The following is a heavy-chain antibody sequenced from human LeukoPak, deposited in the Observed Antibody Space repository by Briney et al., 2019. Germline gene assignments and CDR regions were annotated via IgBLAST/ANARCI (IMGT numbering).Heavy chain of an antibody. CDR2: INSDGSST. CDR1: GFTFSSYW. Sequence: GGSLRLSCAASGFTFSSYWMHWVRQAPGKGLVWVSRINSDGSSTSYADSVKGRFTISRDNAKNTLYLQMNSLRAEDTAVYYCARGYYYDSRIDYWGKGTLVTVSS. D-gene: IGHD3-22*01. J-gene: IGHJ4*02. CDR3: ARGYYYDSRIDY. V-gene: IGHV3-74*01.